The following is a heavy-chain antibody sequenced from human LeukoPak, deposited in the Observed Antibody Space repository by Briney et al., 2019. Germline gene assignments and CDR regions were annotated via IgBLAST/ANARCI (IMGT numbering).Heavy chain of an antibody. J-gene: IGHJ4*02. Sequence: GRSLRLSCAASGFTLSSCGIHWVRQAPGKGLEWVAVISYDGSNKYYADSVKGRFTISRDNSKNTLYLQMNSLRAEDTAVYYCARDPGPRSVLWFGELSGPFDYWGQGTLVTVSS. D-gene: IGHD3-10*01. CDR3: ARDPGPRSVLWFGELSGPFDY. V-gene: IGHV3-30*19. CDR2: ISYDGSNK. CDR1: GFTLSSCG.